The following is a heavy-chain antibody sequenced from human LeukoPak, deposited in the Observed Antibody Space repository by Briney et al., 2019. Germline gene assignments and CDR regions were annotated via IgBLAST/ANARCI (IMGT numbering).Heavy chain of an antibody. CDR3: ANVAKGRFFFYHMDV. CDR2: ISSDNGIP. V-gene: IGHV1-18*01. CDR1: GRTNNRFG. J-gene: IGHJ6*03. Sequence: GASVRVSCKASGRTNNRFGVTWVRQAPGQGLEWIGWISSDNGIPRYADKFQGRVTISADTSTTTAYIEMRSLTYDDTAVSFCANVAKGRFFFYHMDVWGKGTTVTVSS.